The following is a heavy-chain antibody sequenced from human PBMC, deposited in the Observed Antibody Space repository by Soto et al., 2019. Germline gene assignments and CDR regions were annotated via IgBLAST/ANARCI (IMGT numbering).Heavy chain of an antibody. V-gene: IGHV4-4*02. J-gene: IGHJ5*02. CDR3: AKDPLQLVSGLFDP. CDR2: IYHTGIT. D-gene: IGHD3-10*01. CDR1: GDSISSVNW. Sequence: SETLSLTCALAGDSISSVNWWSWVRQSPGQGLEWIGDIYHTGITNYNPSLQSRVTISVDKSKNEFSLNPTSLIAADTAVYYCAKDPLQLVSGLFDPWGQGTLVTVSS.